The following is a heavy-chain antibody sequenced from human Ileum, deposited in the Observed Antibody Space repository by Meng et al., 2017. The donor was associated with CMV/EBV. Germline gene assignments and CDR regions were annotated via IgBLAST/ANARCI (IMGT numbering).Heavy chain of an antibody. D-gene: IGHD6-13*01. J-gene: IGHJ3*02. V-gene: IGHV3-23*01. CDR2: ISGSGGST. Sequence: GESLKISCAASGFTFSSYAMSWVRQAPGKGLEWVSAISGSGGSTYYADSVKGRFTISRDNSKNTLYLQMNSLRAEDTAVYYCSKEGYEGAFDIWGQGTMVTVSS. CDR1: GFTFSSYA. CDR3: SKEGYEGAFDI.